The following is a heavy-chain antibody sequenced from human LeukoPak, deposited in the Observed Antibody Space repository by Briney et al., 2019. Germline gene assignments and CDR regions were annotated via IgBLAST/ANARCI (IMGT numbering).Heavy chain of an antibody. CDR1: GFTFSSYW. D-gene: IGHD6-19*01. CDR2: IKQDGSEK. J-gene: IGHJ4*02. Sequence: GGSLRLSCAASGFTFSSYWMNWVRQAPGKGLEWVANIKQDGSEKYYVDSVKGRFTISRDNAKNSLYLQMNSLRAEDTAVYYCAREPPAGSFDYWGQGTLVTVSS. CDR3: AREPPAGSFDY. V-gene: IGHV3-7*01.